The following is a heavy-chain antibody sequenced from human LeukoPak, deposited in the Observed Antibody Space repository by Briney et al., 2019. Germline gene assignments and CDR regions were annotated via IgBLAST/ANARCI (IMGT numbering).Heavy chain of an antibody. J-gene: IGHJ5*02. CDR2: ISYDGSNK. V-gene: IGHV3-30*04. CDR1: GFTFSSYA. Sequence: GGSLRLSCAASGFTFSSYAMRWVRQAPGKGLEWVAVISYDGSNKYYADSVKGRFTISRDNSKNTLYLQMNSLRAEDTAVYYCARDLENDYGWFDPWGQGTLVTVSS. CDR3: ARDLENDYGWFDP. D-gene: IGHD4/OR15-4a*01.